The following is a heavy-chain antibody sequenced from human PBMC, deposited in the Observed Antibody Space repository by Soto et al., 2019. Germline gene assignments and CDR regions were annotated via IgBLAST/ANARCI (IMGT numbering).Heavy chain of an antibody. J-gene: IGHJ4*02. D-gene: IGHD1-26*01. V-gene: IGHV4-30-4*01. CDR2: IYYSGST. CDR1: GVPISTDDYY. CDR3: ASGRSVDGSHYLDN. Sequence: SETLSLTCTVSGVPISTDDYYWTWIRQPPGKGLEWIGYIYYSGSTYYNWSLKSRVTISIDTSKNQFSLNLSSVTAADTAVYYCASGRSVDGSHYLDNCGQGTLVTVSS.